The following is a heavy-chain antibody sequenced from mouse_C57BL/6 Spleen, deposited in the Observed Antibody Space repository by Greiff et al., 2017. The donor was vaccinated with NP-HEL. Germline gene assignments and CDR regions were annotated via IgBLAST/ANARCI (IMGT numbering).Heavy chain of an antibody. D-gene: IGHD1-2*01. Sequence: EVKLVESGGGLVKPGGSLKLSCAASGFTFSDYGMHWVRQAPEKGLEWVAYISSGSSTIYYADTVKGRFTISRDNAKNTLFLQMTSLRSEDTAMYYCATPGDYGYYFDYWGQGTTLTVSS. CDR3: ATPGDYGYYFDY. J-gene: IGHJ2*01. CDR2: ISSGSSTI. CDR1: GFTFSDYG. V-gene: IGHV5-17*01.